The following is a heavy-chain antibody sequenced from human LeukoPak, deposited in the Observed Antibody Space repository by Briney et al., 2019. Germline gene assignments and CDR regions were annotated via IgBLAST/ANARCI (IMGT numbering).Heavy chain of an antibody. CDR2: ISWNSGRI. D-gene: IGHD1-26*01. V-gene: IGHV3-9*01. CDR3: AKDTPSGSYFFDY. Sequence: GRSLRLSCAASGFAFYDYGMHWVRQAPGKGLEWVSGISWNSGRIGYADSVKGRFTIPRDVAKNSLYLQMNSLRVEDTALYYCAKDTPSGSYFFDYWGQGTLVTVSS. J-gene: IGHJ4*02. CDR1: GFAFYDYG.